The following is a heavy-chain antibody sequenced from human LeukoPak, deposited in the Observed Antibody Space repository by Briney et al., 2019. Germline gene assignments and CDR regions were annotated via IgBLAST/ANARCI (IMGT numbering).Heavy chain of an antibody. J-gene: IGHJ5*02. V-gene: IGHV4-34*01. CDR1: GGSFSGYY. D-gene: IGHD1-1*01. Sequence: SETLSLTCAVYGGSFSGYYWSWIRQPPGKGLGWTGEINHSGDTNYNPSLKSRVTISEDTSKNQFSLKLSSVTAADTAVYYCARHENDPDFDNWFDPWGQGTLVTVSS. CDR3: ARHENDPDFDNWFDP. CDR2: INHSGDT.